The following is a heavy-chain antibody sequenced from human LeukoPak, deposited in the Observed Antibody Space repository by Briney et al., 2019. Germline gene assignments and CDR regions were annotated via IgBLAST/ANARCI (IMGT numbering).Heavy chain of an antibody. J-gene: IGHJ4*02. CDR3: AKDHYYGDYADY. Sequence: GGSLRLSCAASGFTFSTCGMHWVRQAPGKGLEWVAFIRYDGSNKYYADSVKGRFTISRDNSKNTLYLQMNSLRAEDTAVHYCAKDHYYGDYADYWGQGTLVTVSS. D-gene: IGHD4-17*01. CDR2: IRYDGSNK. CDR1: GFTFSTCG. V-gene: IGHV3-30*02.